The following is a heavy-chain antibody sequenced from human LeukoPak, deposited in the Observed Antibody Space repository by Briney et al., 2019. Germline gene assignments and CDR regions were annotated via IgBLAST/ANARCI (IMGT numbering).Heavy chain of an antibody. CDR2: LFYNGDT. Sequence: SETLSLTCSVSGASIGSSAYVWGWIRQPPGKGLEWIGSLFYNGDTHHNPSLKTRVTISADTSKNQFSLKLTSVTAADTAVYYCARHWSDKWLQIYYFDYWGQGTLVTVSS. J-gene: IGHJ4*02. V-gene: IGHV4-39*01. D-gene: IGHD5-18*01. CDR3: ARHWSDKWLQIYYFDY. CDR1: GASIGSSAYV.